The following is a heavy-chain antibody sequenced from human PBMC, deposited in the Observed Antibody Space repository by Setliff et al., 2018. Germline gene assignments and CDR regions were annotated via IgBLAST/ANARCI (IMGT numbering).Heavy chain of an antibody. V-gene: IGHV4-59*08. CDR2: ISRSGNT. CDR1: GDSSSGHH. J-gene: IGHJ6*03. CDR3: ARMSGFQYMDV. Sequence: SETLSLTCTVSGDSSSGHHWSWIRQPPGKGLEWIGYISRSGNTKYNPSLKSRVTTSVDTSKNQFSLKLSSVTAADTAVYYCARMSGFQYMDVWGKGTTVTVSS. D-gene: IGHD3-3*01.